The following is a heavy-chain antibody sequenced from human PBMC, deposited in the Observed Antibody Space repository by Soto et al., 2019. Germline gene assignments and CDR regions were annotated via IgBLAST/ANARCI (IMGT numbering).Heavy chain of an antibody. CDR2: ISYDGSNK. CDR1: GFTFSSYG. D-gene: IGHD6-19*01. V-gene: IGHV3-30*18. Sequence: GGSLRLSCAASGFTFSSYGMHWVRQAPGKGLEWVAVISYDGSNKYYADSVKGRFTISRDNSKNTLYLQMNSLRAEDTAGYYCAKPLGSGWGRGPYSNYDYYMDVWGKGTTVTVSS. J-gene: IGHJ6*03. CDR3: AKPLGSGWGRGPYSNYDYYMDV.